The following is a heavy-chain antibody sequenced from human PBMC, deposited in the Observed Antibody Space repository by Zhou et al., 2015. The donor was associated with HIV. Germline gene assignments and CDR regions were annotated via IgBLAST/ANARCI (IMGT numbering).Heavy chain of an antibody. Sequence: QVQLVQSGSEMKKPGASVKVSCKASGYTFTTSGITWVRQAPGQGLEWMGWINTYKGNTNYAQNLQDRVTMTADTSTSTAYMELRSLKSDDTAVYYCARGYSGYESGSDFWGQGTLVTVSS. D-gene: IGHD5-12*01. CDR2: INTYKGNT. V-gene: IGHV1-18*01. J-gene: IGHJ4*02. CDR3: ARGYSGYESGSDF. CDR1: GYTFTTSG.